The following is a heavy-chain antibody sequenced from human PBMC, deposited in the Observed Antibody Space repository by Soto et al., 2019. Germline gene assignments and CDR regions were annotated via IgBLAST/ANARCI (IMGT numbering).Heavy chain of an antibody. J-gene: IGHJ5*02. CDR1: GFTFSSYG. CDR3: AKGGGNGLGWFDP. CDR2: ISYDGSNK. D-gene: IGHD3-3*01. Sequence: QVQLVESGGGVVQPGRSLRLSCAASGFTFSSYGMHWVRQAPGKGLEWVAVISYDGSNKYYADSVKGRFTISRDNSKNTLYLQMNSLRAEDTAVYYCAKGGGNGLGWFDPWGQGTLVTVSS. V-gene: IGHV3-30*18.